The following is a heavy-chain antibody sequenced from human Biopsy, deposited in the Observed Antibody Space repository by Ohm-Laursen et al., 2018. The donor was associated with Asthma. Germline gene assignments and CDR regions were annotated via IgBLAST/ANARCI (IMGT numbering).Heavy chain of an antibody. CDR1: GFTFDDYA. Sequence: SSLRLSCTVPGFTFDDYAMHWVRQAPGKGLEWVSGVSWNSGSIDYADSVKGRFTISRDNAKNSLYLQMNSLRGADTALYYCVKDIRLQLWGFDSWGQGTLVTVSS. CDR3: VKDIRLQLWGFDS. J-gene: IGHJ4*02. CDR2: VSWNSGSI. V-gene: IGHV3-9*01. D-gene: IGHD6-13*01.